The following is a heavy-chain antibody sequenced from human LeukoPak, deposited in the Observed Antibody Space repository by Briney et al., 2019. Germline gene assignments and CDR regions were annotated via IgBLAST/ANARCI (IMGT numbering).Heavy chain of an antibody. CDR2: IWYDESNK. CDR3: ARGGYYYDSSGYYSSLGY. Sequence: PGGSLRLSCAASGFTFSSYGMHWVRQAPGKGLEWVAVIWYDESNKYYADSVKGRFTISGDNSKNTLYLQMNSLRAEDTAVYYCARGGYYYDSSGYYSSLGYWGQGTLVTVSS. V-gene: IGHV3-33*01. J-gene: IGHJ4*02. CDR1: GFTFSSYG. D-gene: IGHD3-22*01.